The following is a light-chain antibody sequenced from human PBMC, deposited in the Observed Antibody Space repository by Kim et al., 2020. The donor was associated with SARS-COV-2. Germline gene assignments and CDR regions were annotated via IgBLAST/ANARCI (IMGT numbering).Light chain of an antibody. CDR1: SSGVGGYTY. Sequence: GQSGTISGTGTSSGVGGYTYGSWDQQHPGRAPKRMIYEVSKRPSGVPDRVSGSKSGNTASLTVSGLQAEDEADYYCSSYAGSSLYGFGTGTKVTVL. CDR3: SSYAGSSLYG. V-gene: IGLV2-8*01. CDR2: EVS. J-gene: IGLJ1*01.